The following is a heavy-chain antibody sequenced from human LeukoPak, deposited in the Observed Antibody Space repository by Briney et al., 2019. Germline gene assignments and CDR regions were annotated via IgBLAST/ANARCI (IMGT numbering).Heavy chain of an antibody. CDR2: ISGSGGST. CDR3: AKGFYRSGTMIVGDDAFDI. CDR1: GFTFSSYA. V-gene: IGHV3-23*01. Sequence: ESGGSLRLSCAASGFTFSSYAMSWVRQAPGKGLGWVSAISGSGGSTYYADSVKGRFTISRDNSKNTLYLQMNSLRAEDTAVYYCAKGFYRSGTMIVGDDAFDIWGQGTMVTVSS. J-gene: IGHJ3*02. D-gene: IGHD3-22*01.